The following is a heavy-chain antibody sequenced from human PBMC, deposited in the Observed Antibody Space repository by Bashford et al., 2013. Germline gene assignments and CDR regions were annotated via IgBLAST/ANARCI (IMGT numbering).Heavy chain of an antibody. Sequence: ASVKVSCKASGYTFTGYYMHWVRQAPGQGLEWMGWINPNSGGTNYAQKFQGRVTITADESTSTAYMELSSLRSEDTAVYYCGTGIPLQHWGQGTLVTVSS. D-gene: IGHD1-14*01. CDR2: INPNSGGT. J-gene: IGHJ1*01. CDR1: GYTFTGYY. CDR3: GTGIPLQH. V-gene: IGHV1-2*02.